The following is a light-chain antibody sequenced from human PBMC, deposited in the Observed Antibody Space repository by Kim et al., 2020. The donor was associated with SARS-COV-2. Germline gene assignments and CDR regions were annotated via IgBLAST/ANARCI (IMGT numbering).Light chain of an antibody. CDR1: KLEAKY. Sequence: VRPRQTASNSCAGDKLEAKYACWYQQKPGPSPELDIYQDSKRTSGIPERFSGSNSGNTATLTISGTQAMDEADYYCQAWDSSTGVFGGGTQLTVL. CDR2: QDS. J-gene: IGLJ2*01. V-gene: IGLV3-1*01. CDR3: QAWDSSTGV.